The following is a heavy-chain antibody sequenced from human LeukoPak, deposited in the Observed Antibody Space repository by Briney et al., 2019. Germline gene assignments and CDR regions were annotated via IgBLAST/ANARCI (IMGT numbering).Heavy chain of an antibody. CDR3: ATDRNSGKYYDY. CDR2: IYCDGSNQ. CDR1: GFTFSSNY. D-gene: IGHD1-26*01. Sequence: GGSLRLSCAASGFTFSSNYMSWARQAPGKGLEWVAVIYCDGSNQYYADSVKGRFTVSRDNAKNTLYLQMDSLRAEDTAVYYCATDRNSGKYYDYWGQGTLVTVSS. J-gene: IGHJ4*02. V-gene: IGHV3-33*08.